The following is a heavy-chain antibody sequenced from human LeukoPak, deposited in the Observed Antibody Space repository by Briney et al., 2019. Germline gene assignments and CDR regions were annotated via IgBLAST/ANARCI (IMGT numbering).Heavy chain of an antibody. V-gene: IGHV3-30*03. CDR1: KFTFSNYG. CDR2: ISYDESTT. CDR3: ARGGYGGNWIYFDY. J-gene: IGHJ4*02. Sequence: PGRFLRLSCAASKFTFSNYGMHWVRQAPGKGLEWVAVISYDESTTYYADSVKGRFTISRDNSKNTLYLQMNSLRPEDTAVYYCARGGYGGNWIYFDYWGQGTLVTVSS. D-gene: IGHD4-23*01.